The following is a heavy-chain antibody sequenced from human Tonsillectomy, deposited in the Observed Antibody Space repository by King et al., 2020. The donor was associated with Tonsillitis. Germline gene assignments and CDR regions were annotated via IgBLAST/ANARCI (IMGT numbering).Heavy chain of an antibody. Sequence: VQLQQWGAGLLKPSETLSLTCAVYGGSFSGYYWSWIRQPPGKGLEWIGEINHSGSTNYNPSLKSRVTISVDTSKNQFSLKLSPVNAADTAVYYCAGGPRAYYDFWSCHYYFDYWGQGTLVTVSS. V-gene: IGHV4-34*01. D-gene: IGHD3-3*01. CDR1: GGSFSGYY. CDR2: INHSGST. CDR3: AGGPRAYYDFWSCHYYFDY. J-gene: IGHJ4*02.